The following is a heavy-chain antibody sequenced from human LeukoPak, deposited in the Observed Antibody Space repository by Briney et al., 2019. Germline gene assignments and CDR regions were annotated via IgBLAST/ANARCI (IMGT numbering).Heavy chain of an antibody. CDR2: INHSGST. J-gene: IGHJ4*02. CDR1: GGSISSYY. Sequence: SETLSLTCTVSGGSISSYYWSWIRQPPGKGLEWIGEINHSGSTNYNPSLKSRVTISVDTSKNQFSLKLSSVTAADTAVYYCARTRRGWQQLVNFDYWGQGTLVTVSS. CDR3: ARTRRGWQQLVNFDY. D-gene: IGHD6-13*01. V-gene: IGHV4-34*01.